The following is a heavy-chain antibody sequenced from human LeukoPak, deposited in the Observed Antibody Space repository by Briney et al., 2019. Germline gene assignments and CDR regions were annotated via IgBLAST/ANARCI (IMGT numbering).Heavy chain of an antibody. Sequence: GGSLRLSCAASGFSFSDYYMAWVRQAPGRGLEWVSYITNSGSSRYYADSVRGRFTISRDNAKNSLYLQMNGLRAEDTAVYYCAKDSLLEWLTRYYFDYWGQGTLVTVSS. CDR2: ITNSGSSR. CDR1: GFSFSDYY. CDR3: AKDSLLEWLTRYYFDY. D-gene: IGHD3-3*01. J-gene: IGHJ4*02. V-gene: IGHV3-11*01.